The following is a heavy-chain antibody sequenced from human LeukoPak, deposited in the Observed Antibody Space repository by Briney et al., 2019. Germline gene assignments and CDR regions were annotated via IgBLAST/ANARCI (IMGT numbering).Heavy chain of an antibody. D-gene: IGHD3-3*01. CDR3: ARPLFLEWLSFDY. CDR2: IYHSGST. CDR1: GYSISSGYY. V-gene: IGHV4-38-2*01. J-gene: IGHJ4*02. Sequence: PSETLSLTCAVSGYSISSGYYWGWIRQPPGKGLEWIGSIYHSGSTYYNPSLKSRVTISVDTSKNQFSLKLSSVTAADTAVYYCARPLFLEWLSFDYWGQGTLATVSS.